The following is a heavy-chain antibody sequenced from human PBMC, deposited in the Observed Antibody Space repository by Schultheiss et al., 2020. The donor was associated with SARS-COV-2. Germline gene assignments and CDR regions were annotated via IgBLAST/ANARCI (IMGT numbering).Heavy chain of an antibody. Sequence: GGSLRLSCAASAFTFSSYGMHWVRQAPGKGLEWVAVIWYDGSNKYYADSVKGRFTISRDNSKNTLYLQMNSLRAEDTAVYYCARGLGDTAMVFDYWGQGTLVTVSS. J-gene: IGHJ4*02. CDR2: IWYDGSNK. D-gene: IGHD5-18*01. V-gene: IGHV3-33*08. CDR1: AFTFSSYG. CDR3: ARGLGDTAMVFDY.